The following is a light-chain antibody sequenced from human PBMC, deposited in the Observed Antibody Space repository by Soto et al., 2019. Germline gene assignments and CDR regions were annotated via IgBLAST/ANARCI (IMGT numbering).Light chain of an antibody. J-gene: IGKJ1*01. CDR1: QSVSRN. CDR3: QQHNKWPWT. CDR2: TAV. V-gene: IGKV3-15*01. Sequence: EIVMTQSPSTLSESPGESATLSCRASQSVSRNLAWYQQKPGQAPRLLIYTAVARAAGVPARFSGSGSGTEFTLTISSLESEDFAIYYCQQHNKWPWTFGQGTKVEIK.